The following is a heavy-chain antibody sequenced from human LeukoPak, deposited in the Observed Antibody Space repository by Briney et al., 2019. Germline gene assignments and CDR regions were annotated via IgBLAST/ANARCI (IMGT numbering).Heavy chain of an antibody. CDR1: GGSFSGYY. J-gene: IGHJ6*03. D-gene: IGHD7-27*01. CDR2: INHSGTST. Sequence: SETLSLTCAVYGGSFSGYYWSWIRQPPGKGLEWIGEINHSGTSTNYNPSLKSRVTISVDTSKNQFSLKLTSVSAADTAVYYCARRGNWANYHHYYYMDVWGKGTTVTISS. V-gene: IGHV4-34*01. CDR3: ARRGNWANYHHYYYMDV.